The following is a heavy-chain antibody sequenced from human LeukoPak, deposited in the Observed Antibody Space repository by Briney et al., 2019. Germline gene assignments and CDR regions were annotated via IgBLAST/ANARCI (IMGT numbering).Heavy chain of an antibody. CDR2: IYYSGST. V-gene: IGHV4-59*08. D-gene: IGHD4-11*01. J-gene: IGHJ4*02. CDR1: GGSISSYY. CDR3: ARGPSSGVTDY. Sequence: SETLSLTCTVSGGSISSYYWSWIRQPPGKGLEWIGYIYYSGSTDYNPSLKSRVTISVDTSKNQFSLKLSSVTAADTAVYYCARGPSSGVTDYWGQGTLVTVSS.